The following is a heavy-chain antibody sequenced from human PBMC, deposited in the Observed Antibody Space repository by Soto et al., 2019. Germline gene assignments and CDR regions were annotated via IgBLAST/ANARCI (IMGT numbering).Heavy chain of an antibody. Sequence: KPSETLSLTCAVSGGSISSSNWWSWVRQPPGKGLEWIGEIYHSGSTNYNPSLKSRVTISVDKSKNQFSLKLSSVTAADTAVYYCARGQGRTYGSGSYYRGPPRGYYYGMDVWGQGTTVTVSS. CDR2: IYHSGST. CDR1: GGSISSSNW. V-gene: IGHV4-4*02. J-gene: IGHJ6*02. D-gene: IGHD3-10*01. CDR3: ARGQGRTYGSGSYYRGPPRGYYYGMDV.